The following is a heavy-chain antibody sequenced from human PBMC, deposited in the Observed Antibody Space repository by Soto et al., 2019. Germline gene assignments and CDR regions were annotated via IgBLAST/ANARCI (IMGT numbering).Heavy chain of an antibody. CDR1: GFTVSSNY. CDR2: IYSGGST. D-gene: IGHD5-18*01. CDR3: ARWGTAMVTQGYFDY. J-gene: IGHJ4*02. Sequence: PGGSLRLSCAASGFTVSSNYMSWVRQAPGKGLEWVSVIYSGGSTYYADSVKGRFTISRDNAKNSLYLQMNSLRAEDTAVYYCARWGTAMVTQGYFDYWGQGTLVTVSS. V-gene: IGHV3-53*01.